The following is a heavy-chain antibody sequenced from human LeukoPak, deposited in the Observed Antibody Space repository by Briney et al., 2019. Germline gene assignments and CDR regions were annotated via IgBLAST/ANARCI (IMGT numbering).Heavy chain of an antibody. CDR2: ITTNGGRT. CDR1: GFTFASYG. J-gene: IGHJ1*01. V-gene: IGHV3-23*01. Sequence: PGGSLRLSCAASGFTFASYGMSWVRQAPGKGLEWVSFITTNGGRTSYADSVEGRFTISRDNPRNTLYMQMNSLRDEDTAVYYCAIMHGYYDGTGYWVQRGQGTLVTVSS. D-gene: IGHD3-22*01. CDR3: AIMHGYYDGTGYWVQ.